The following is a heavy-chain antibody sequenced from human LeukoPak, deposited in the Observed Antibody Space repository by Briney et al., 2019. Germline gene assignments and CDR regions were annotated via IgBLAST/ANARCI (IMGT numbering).Heavy chain of an antibody. CDR3: ARDGPGYCSSTSCSFDY. D-gene: IGHD2-2*01. CDR1: GFTVSSSF. J-gene: IGHJ4*02. CDR2: IYSGGNT. Sequence: PGGSLRLSCAASGFTVSSSFMNWVRQAPGKGLEWVSVIYSGGNTYYADSVKDRFTISRDNSKNTLYLQMNNLRAEDTAVYYCARDGPGYCSSTSCSFDYWGQGTLVTVSS. V-gene: IGHV3-66*01.